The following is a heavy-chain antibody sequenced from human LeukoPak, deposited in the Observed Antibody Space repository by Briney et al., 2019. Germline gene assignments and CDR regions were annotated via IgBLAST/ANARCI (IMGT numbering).Heavy chain of an antibody. CDR1: GYTFTGYY. CDR3: ARGGAAPEGYWFFDL. D-gene: IGHD6-13*01. V-gene: IGHV1-2*02. J-gene: IGHJ2*01. Sequence: ASVKVSCRSSGYTFTGYYLHWVRQAPGQGLEWMGWIIPNSGGTNYAQKFQGRVTMTRDTSISTAYVDLSRLRSDDTAVYYCARGGAAPEGYWFFDLWGRGTLVTVSS. CDR2: IIPNSGGT.